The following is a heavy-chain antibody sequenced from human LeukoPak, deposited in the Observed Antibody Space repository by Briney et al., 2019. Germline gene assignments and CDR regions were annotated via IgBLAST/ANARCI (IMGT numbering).Heavy chain of an antibody. CDR3: ARHGTQYCSGGSCYSEAYYYGMDV. CDR1: GYSFTSYW. V-gene: IGHV5-51*01. D-gene: IGHD2-15*01. Sequence: GESLKISCKGSGYSFTSYWIGWVRQMPGKGLEWMGIIYPGDSDTRYSPSFQGQVTISADKSISTAYLQWSSLKASDTAMYYCARHGTQYCSGGSCYSEAYYYGMDVWGQGTTVTVSS. J-gene: IGHJ6*02. CDR2: IYPGDSDT.